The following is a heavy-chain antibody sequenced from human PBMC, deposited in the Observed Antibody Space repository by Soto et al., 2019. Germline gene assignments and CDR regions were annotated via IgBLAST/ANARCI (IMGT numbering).Heavy chain of an antibody. V-gene: IGHV3-30-3*01. CDR3: ATIFGVVSNPHSKYYYGMDV. D-gene: IGHD3-3*01. J-gene: IGHJ6*02. Sequence: GGSLRLSCAASGFTFSSYAMHWVRQAPGKGLEWVAVISYDGSNKYYADSVKGRFTISRDNSKNTLYLQMNSLRAEDTAVYYCATIFGVVSNPHSKYYYGMDVWGQGTTVTVSS. CDR2: ISYDGSNK. CDR1: GFTFSSYA.